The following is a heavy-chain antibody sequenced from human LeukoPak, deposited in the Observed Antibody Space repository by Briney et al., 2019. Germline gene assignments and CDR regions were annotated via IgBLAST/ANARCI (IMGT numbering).Heavy chain of an antibody. J-gene: IGHJ4*02. CDR3: ARQGSDGSGSSRHFDY. Sequence: GESLKISCKGSGYSFTSYWIGWVRQMPGKGLEWMGIIYPGDSDTRYSPSFQGQVTISADKSISTAYLQWSSLKASDTAMYYCARQGSDGSGSSRHFDYWGQGTLVTVSS. V-gene: IGHV5-51*01. CDR2: IYPGDSDT. D-gene: IGHD3-10*01. CDR1: GYSFTSYW.